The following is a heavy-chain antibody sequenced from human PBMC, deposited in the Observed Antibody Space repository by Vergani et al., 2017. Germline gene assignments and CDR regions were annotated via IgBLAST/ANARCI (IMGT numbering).Heavy chain of an antibody. CDR1: GYTFTSYG. D-gene: IGHD6-13*01. J-gene: IGHJ6*02. CDR3: ARSVSSSWRSYYYGMDV. Sequence: QVQLVQSGAEVKKPGASVKVSCKASGYTFTSYGISWVRQAPGQGLEWMGWISAYNGNTNYAQKLQGRVTMTTDTSTSTAYMELRSLRSDDTAVYYGARSVSSSWRSYYYGMDVWGQGTTVTVSS. V-gene: IGHV1-18*01. CDR2: ISAYNGNT.